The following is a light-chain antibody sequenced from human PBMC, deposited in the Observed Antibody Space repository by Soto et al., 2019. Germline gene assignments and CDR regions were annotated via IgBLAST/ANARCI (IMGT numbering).Light chain of an antibody. CDR2: DAS. CDR1: QSISNW. J-gene: IGKJ4*01. Sequence: DIQITQSPSTLSASVGDRVTISCRASQSISNWLAWYQQKAEKAPKLLIYDASSLQSGVPSRFSGSGSGTEFTLTISSLQPDDFATYYCQQYNSYSSLTFGGGTKVDIK. CDR3: QQYNSYSSLT. V-gene: IGKV1-5*01.